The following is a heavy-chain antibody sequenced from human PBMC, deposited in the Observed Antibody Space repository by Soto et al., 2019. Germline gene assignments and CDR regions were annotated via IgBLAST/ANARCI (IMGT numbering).Heavy chain of an antibody. V-gene: IGHV3-66*01. CDR1: GFTVSSNY. Sequence: PGGSLRLSCAASGFTVSSNYMSWVRQAPGKGLEWVSVIYSGGSTYYADSVKGRFTISRDNSKNTLYLQMNSLRAEDTAVYYCARDPSSFSILDAFDIWGQGTMVTVSS. CDR2: IYSGGST. CDR3: ARDPSSFSILDAFDI. J-gene: IGHJ3*02.